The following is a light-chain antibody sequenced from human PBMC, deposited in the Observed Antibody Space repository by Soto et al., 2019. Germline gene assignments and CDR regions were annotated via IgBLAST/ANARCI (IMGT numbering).Light chain of an antibody. CDR2: GAS. Sequence: EIVLTQSPATLSVSPGVGATLSCGAIQSVSSNLAWYQQKPGQAPRLLIYGASTRATGIPARFSGSGSGTEFTLTISSLQSEDFAVYYCQQYNNWPPTWTFGQGTKVDIK. V-gene: IGKV3-15*01. J-gene: IGKJ1*01. CDR1: QSVSSN. CDR3: QQYNNWPPTWT.